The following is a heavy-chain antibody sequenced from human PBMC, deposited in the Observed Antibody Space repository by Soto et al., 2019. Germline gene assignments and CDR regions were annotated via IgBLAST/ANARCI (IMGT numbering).Heavy chain of an antibody. CDR1: GFKFNNYG. CDR3: ARRQISPPTRGAASARGGMDV. J-gene: IGHJ6*02. D-gene: IGHD6-13*01. Sequence: QVQLVESGGGVVQPGRSLRLSCAASGFKFNNYGMHWVRQAPGKGLEWVAVIWNDGNGYYYANSVKGRFTISRDNSKNTRYMQMSSLSAEDTAVYYCARRQISPPTRGAASARGGMDVWGQGTTVTVSS. V-gene: IGHV3-33*01. CDR2: IWNDGNGY.